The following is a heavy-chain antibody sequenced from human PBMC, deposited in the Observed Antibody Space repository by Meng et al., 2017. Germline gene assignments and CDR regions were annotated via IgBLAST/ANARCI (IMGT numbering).Heavy chain of an antibody. D-gene: IGHD3-10*01. Sequence: GESLKISCAASGFTFSSYAMSWVRQAPGKGLEWVSAISGSGGSTYYADSVKGRFTISRDNSKNTLYPQMNSLRAEDTAVYYCAKAYYYGSGNYYFDYWGQGTLVTVSS. CDR2: ISGSGGST. J-gene: IGHJ4*02. CDR3: AKAYYYGSGNYYFDY. CDR1: GFTFSSYA. V-gene: IGHV3-23*01.